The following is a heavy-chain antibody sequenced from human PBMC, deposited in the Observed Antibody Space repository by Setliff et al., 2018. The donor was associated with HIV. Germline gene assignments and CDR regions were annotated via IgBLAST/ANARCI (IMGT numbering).Heavy chain of an antibody. CDR1: GLTLSYYE. J-gene: IGHJ6*03. CDR3: ARDDYGYYEGYYYYYMYV. D-gene: IGHD4-17*01. CDR2: IQNDGSNK. V-gene: IGHV3-30*02. Sequence: PGGSLRLSCAACGLTLSYYEVHWARQAPGKGREWLAFIQNDGSNKYYVDSVKGRFTIYRDNSQSTLYLQLNNLEAEVKALYYCARDDYGYYEGYYYYYMYVWDKGTTVTISS.